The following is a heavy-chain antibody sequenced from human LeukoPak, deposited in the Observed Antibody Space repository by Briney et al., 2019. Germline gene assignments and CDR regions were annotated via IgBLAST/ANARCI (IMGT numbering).Heavy chain of an antibody. J-gene: IGHJ4*02. CDR2: INPSGGGT. Sequence: ASVKVSCKASGYTFTSYYMHWVRQAPGQGLEWMGIINPSGGGTTSPQKFQGRVTMTRDTSTSTVYMELSSLRSDDTAVYYCARGEVKGSSGYYLDWGQGTLVTVSS. CDR1: GYTFTSYY. CDR3: ARGEVKGSSGYYLD. D-gene: IGHD3-22*01. V-gene: IGHV1-46*01.